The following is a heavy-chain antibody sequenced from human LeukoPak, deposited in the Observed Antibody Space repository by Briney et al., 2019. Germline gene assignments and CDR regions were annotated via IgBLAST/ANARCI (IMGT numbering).Heavy chain of an antibody. D-gene: IGHD4-11*01. CDR1: GGSISSYY. Sequence: SETLSLTCTVAGGSISSYYWSWLRQPAGEGLEWIGRIYTSVSTNYNPSLRSGSPMSVDTSKNQFSLKLSSVTAADTAVYYCARESHYSLTFQHWGQGTLVTVSS. CDR3: ARESHYSLTFQH. J-gene: IGHJ1*01. CDR2: IYTSVST. V-gene: IGHV4-4*07.